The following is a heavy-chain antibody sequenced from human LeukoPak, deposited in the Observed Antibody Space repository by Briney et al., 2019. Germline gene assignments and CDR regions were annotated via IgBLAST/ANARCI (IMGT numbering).Heavy chain of an antibody. CDR3: ARLTGATSNDAIDI. V-gene: IGHV4-31*11. Sequence: SQTLSLTCAVSSLSISTGGYYWSWIRQHPGKGLEWIGHIFYSGSTYYNPSLKSRVTIMVDMSNNHFSLKLPSVTAADTAVYYCARLTGATSNDAIDIWGQGTMVTVSS. D-gene: IGHD5-12*01. CDR1: SLSISTGGYY. J-gene: IGHJ3*02. CDR2: IFYSGST.